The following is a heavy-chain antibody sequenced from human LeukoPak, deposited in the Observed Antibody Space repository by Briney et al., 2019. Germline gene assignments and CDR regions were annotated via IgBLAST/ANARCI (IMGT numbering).Heavy chain of an antibody. CDR3: ARPTGTYYYDSSGYFDY. J-gene: IGHJ4*02. Sequence: SETMSLTCTVSVGSISSYYWSWLRQPPGKGLEWIGYIYYSGSTNYNPSLKSRVTISVDTSKNQFSLRLSSVTAADTAVYYCARPTGTYYYDSSGYFDYWGQGTLVTVSS. CDR1: VGSISSYY. D-gene: IGHD3-22*01. CDR2: IYYSGST. V-gene: IGHV4-59*01.